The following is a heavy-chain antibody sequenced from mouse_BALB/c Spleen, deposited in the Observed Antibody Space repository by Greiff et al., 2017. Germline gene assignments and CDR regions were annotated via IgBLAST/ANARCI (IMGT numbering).Heavy chain of an antibody. Sequence: QVTLKVSGAELMKPGASVKISCTATGYTFSSYWIEWVKQRPGHGLEWIGEILPGSGSTNYNEKFKGKATFTADTSSNTAYMQLSSLTSEDSAVYYCARSPTVVGLDYGGQGTTLTVSS. CDR3: ARSPTVVGLDY. CDR2: ILPGSGST. CDR1: GYTFSSYW. D-gene: IGHD1-1*01. J-gene: IGHJ2*01. V-gene: IGHV1-9*01.